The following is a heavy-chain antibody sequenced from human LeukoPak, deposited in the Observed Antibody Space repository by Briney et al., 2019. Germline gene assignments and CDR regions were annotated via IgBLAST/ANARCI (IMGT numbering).Heavy chain of an antibody. CDR1: GFTVSSNY. V-gene: IGHV3-66*01. CDR2: IYSGGST. D-gene: IGHD3-10*01. J-gene: IGHJ4*02. CDR3: ARAGAPDYYGSGSPFDY. Sequence: GGSLRLSCEASGFTVSSNYMSWVRQAPGKGLEWVSVIYSGGSTYYADSVKGRFTISRDNSKNTLYLQMNSLRAEDTAVYYCARAGAPDYYGSGSPFDYWGQGTLVTVSS.